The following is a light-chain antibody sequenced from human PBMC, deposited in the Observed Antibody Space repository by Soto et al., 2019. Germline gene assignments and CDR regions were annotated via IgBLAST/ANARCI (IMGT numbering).Light chain of an antibody. V-gene: IGKV3-20*01. CDR1: QSLSSSY. Sequence: EIVLTQSPGTLSLSPGERATLSCRASQSLSSSYLVWYQQKPGQAPRLLIYGASSRATGIPDRFSGSGSGTEFTLTISSLQPDDFATYYCQHYNSYSEAFGQGTKVDIK. CDR3: QHYNSYSEA. J-gene: IGKJ1*01. CDR2: GAS.